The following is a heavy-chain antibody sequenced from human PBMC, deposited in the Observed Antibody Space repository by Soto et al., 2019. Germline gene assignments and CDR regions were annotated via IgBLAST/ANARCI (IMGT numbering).Heavy chain of an antibody. CDR3: AKDSGRGSADYYFDY. V-gene: IGHV3-30*18. Sequence: LRLSCAASGFTFSSYGMHWVRQAPGKGLEWVAVISNNGNNKYPADSMKGRFTIFRDNSKNTLYLEMNSLRAEDTAVYYCAKDSGRGSADYYFDYWGQGTLVTVSS. CDR2: ISNNGNNK. CDR1: GFTFSSYG. D-gene: IGHD2-15*01. J-gene: IGHJ4*02.